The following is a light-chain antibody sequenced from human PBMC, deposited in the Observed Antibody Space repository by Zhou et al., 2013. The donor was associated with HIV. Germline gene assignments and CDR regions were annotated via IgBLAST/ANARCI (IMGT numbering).Light chain of an antibody. V-gene: IGKV3-20*01. J-gene: IGKJ2*01. CDR2: GAS. CDR1: QSVSSSS. CDR3: QQYGSSQYT. Sequence: ENVLTQSPGTLSLSPGERATLSCRASQSVSSSSLAWYQQKPGQAPRLLIYGASSRATGIPDRFSGSGSGTDFTLTISRLEPEDFAVYYCQQYGSSQYT.